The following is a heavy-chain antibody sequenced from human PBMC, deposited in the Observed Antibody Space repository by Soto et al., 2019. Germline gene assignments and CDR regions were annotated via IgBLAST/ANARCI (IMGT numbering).Heavy chain of an antibody. CDR1: GYTFTSYD. D-gene: IGHD3-3*01. CDR2: MNPNSGNT. V-gene: IGHV1-8*01. CDR3: ARDPFLRSGYYSYYYGMDV. J-gene: IGHJ6*02. Sequence: GASVKVSCKASGYTFTSYDINWLRQATGQGPEWMGWMNPNSGNTGYAQKFQGRVTMTRNTSISTAYMELSSLRSEDTAVYYCARDPFLRSGYYSYYYGMDVWGQGTTVTVSS.